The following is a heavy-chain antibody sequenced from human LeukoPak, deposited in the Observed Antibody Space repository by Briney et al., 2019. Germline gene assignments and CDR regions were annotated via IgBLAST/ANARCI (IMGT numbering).Heavy chain of an antibody. D-gene: IGHD3-3*01. V-gene: IGHV3-48*02. Sequence: PGGSLRLSCAASGFTFSNFHMNWVRQAPGKGLEWVSYINSNSITMYYADSAKVRFTIARYNAKNSLYLQSISLRDDDTDVCYCARASMVADFYLWGQGTLVTVSS. CDR3: ARASMVADFYL. CDR1: GFTFSNFH. J-gene: IGHJ4*02. CDR2: INSNSITM.